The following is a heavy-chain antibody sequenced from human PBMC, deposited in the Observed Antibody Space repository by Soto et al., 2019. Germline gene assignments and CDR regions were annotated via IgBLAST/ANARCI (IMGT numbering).Heavy chain of an antibody. CDR3: SRGILWFGDDENYYYYGMDV. CDR1: GGSISSYY. CDR2: IYYSGST. J-gene: IGHJ6*02. Sequence: PSETLSLTCTVSGGSISSYYWSWIRQPPGKGLEWIGYIYYSGSTNYNPSLKSRVTISVDTSKNQFSLKLSSVTAADTAVYYCSRGILWFGDDENYYYYGMDVWGQGTTVTVSS. V-gene: IGHV4-59*01. D-gene: IGHD3-10*01.